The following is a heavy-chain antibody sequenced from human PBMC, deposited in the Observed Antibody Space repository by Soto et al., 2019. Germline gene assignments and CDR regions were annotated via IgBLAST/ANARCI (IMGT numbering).Heavy chain of an antibody. V-gene: IGHV4-31*03. CDR1: GGSISSGGYY. CDR3: ARDGGIVGATAADY. J-gene: IGHJ4*02. Sequence: QVQLQESGPGLVKPSQTLSLTCTVSGGSISSGGYYWSWIRQHPGKGLEWIGYIYYSGSTYYNPSLKRRVTISVDTSKNQFSLKLSSVTAADTAVYYFARDGGIVGATAADYWGQGTLVTVSS. CDR2: IYYSGST. D-gene: IGHD1-26*01.